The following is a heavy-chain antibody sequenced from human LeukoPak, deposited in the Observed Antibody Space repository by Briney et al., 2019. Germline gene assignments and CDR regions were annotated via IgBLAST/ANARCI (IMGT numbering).Heavy chain of an antibody. J-gene: IGHJ4*02. CDR2: IKQDGSEK. D-gene: IGHD5-18*01. Sequence: GGSLRLSCAASGFIFSSYWMSWVRQAPGKGLEWVAHIKQDGSEKYCVDSVKGRFTISRDNAKNSLYLQMNNLRAEDTAVYYCARGKRGYSFGDYWGQGTLVTVSS. CDR3: ARGKRGYSFGDY. CDR1: GFIFSSYW. V-gene: IGHV3-7*01.